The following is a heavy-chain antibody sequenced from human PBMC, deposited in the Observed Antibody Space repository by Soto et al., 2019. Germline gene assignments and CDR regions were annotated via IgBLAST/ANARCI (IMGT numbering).Heavy chain of an antibody. V-gene: IGHV4-31*03. CDR2: IYVTGAV. J-gene: IGHJ5*02. CDR3: ARLRIATNNYKWFDP. CDR1: VAALNSGNDY. D-gene: IGHD2-21*01. Sequence: SEAVFLTCSVSVAALNSGNDYWSWIRQVPGKGLEWIGHIYVTGAVDYNPSLRDRITISQDTSERQFSLNLRLVTAADTAVYYCARLRIATNNYKWFDPWAQGPMVTVS.